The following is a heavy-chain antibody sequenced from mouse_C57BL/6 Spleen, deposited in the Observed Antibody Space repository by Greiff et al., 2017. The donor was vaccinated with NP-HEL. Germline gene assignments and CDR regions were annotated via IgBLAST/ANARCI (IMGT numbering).Heavy chain of an antibody. J-gene: IGHJ2*01. Sequence: QVQLQQSGPELVKPGASVKISCKASGYSFTSYYIHWVKQRPGQGLEWIGWFYPGSGNTKYNEKFKGKATLTADTSSSTAYMQLSSLTSEDSAVYYGATGDNDMSFDYWGQGTTLTVSS. CDR1: GYSFTSYY. CDR2: FYPGSGNT. D-gene: IGHD2-4*01. V-gene: IGHV1-66*01. CDR3: ATGDNDMSFDY.